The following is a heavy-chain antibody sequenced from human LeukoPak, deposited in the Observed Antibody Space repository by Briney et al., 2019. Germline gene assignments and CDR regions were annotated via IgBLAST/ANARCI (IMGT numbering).Heavy chain of an antibody. V-gene: IGHV1-2*02. J-gene: IGHJ4*02. CDR3: ARGVAATVEC. Sequence: ASVKVSCKASGYTFTSYYMHWVRQAPGQGLEWMGWINPNSGGTDYAQKFQGRVTMTRDTSISTAYMELTSLRSDDTAVYYCARGVAATVECWGQGTLVTVSS. CDR2: INPNSGGT. CDR1: GYTFTSYY. D-gene: IGHD2-21*01.